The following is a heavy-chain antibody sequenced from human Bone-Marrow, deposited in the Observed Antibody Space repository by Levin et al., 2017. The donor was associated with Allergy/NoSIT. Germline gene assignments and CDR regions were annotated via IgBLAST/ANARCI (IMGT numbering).Heavy chain of an antibody. CDR2: ISHDGSNK. J-gene: IGHJ4*02. CDR1: GFSFMRYT. CDR3: ARIEITMVQGVTD. V-gene: IGHV3-30-3*01. Sequence: PGGSLRLSCEVSGFSFMRYTLHWVRQAPGKGLEWVAFISHDGSNKDYADSVKGRFTISRDNSKSALYLQMNNLRTEDTALYYCARIEITMVQGVTDWGQGTLVTVSS. D-gene: IGHD3-10*01.